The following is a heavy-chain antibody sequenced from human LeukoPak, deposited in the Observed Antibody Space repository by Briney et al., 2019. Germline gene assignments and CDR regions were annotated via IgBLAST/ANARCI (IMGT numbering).Heavy chain of an antibody. CDR1: GYTFTSYY. J-gene: IGHJ4*02. V-gene: IGHV1-46*01. Sequence: ASVKVSCKASGYTFTSYYMHWVRQAPGQGLEWMGIINPSGGSTTCAQRFQGRVTMTSDTSTSTVYVELSSLRSDDTAVYYCARDRVAETGDQKPLDYWGQGTLVTVSS. CDR3: ARDRVAETGDQKPLDY. D-gene: IGHD7-27*01. CDR2: INPSGGST.